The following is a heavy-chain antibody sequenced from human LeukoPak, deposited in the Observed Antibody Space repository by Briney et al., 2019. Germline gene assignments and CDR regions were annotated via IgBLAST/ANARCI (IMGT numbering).Heavy chain of an antibody. CDR3: AGYSYGPYYFDY. Sequence: SETLSLTCAVSGGSISSSNWWGWVRQPPGKGLEWIGEIYHSGSTNYNPSLKSRVTISVDKSKNQFSLKLSSVTAADTAVYYCAGYSYGPYYFDYWGQGTLVTVSS. V-gene: IGHV4-4*02. CDR2: IYHSGST. J-gene: IGHJ4*02. CDR1: GGSISSSNW. D-gene: IGHD5-18*01.